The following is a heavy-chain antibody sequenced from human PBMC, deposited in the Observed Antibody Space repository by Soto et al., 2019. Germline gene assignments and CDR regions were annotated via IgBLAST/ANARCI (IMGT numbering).Heavy chain of an antibody. Sequence: QVQLVESGGGVVQPGRSLRLSCAASGFTFSSYGMHWVRQAPGKGLEWVAVISYDGSNKYYADSVKGRFTISRDNSKNTLYLQLSSLRAEDTAVYYCAKGGRVSYPLDYWGQGTLVTVSS. CDR1: GFTFSSYG. J-gene: IGHJ4*02. V-gene: IGHV3-30*18. CDR3: AKGGRVSYPLDY. CDR2: ISYDGSNK. D-gene: IGHD1-26*01.